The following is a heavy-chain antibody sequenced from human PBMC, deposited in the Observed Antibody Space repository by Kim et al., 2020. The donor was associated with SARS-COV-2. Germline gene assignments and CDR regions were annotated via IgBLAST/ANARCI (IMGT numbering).Heavy chain of an antibody. J-gene: IGHJ6*02. CDR1: GYTFTSYD. CDR3: ARGGYYDSSGYYPGVLYYYYYGMDV. CDR2: MNPNSGNT. V-gene: IGHV1-8*01. Sequence: ASVKVSCKASGYTFTSYDINWVRQATGQGLEWMGWMNPNSGNTGYAQKFQGRVTMTRNTSISTAYMELSSLRSEDTAVYYCARGGYYDSSGYYPGVLYYYYYGMDVWGQGTTVTVSS. D-gene: IGHD3-22*01.